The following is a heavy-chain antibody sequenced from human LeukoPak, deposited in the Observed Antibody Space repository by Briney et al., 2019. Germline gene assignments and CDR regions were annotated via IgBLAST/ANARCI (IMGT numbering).Heavy chain of an antibody. CDR2: ISSSSSYI. J-gene: IGHJ4*02. CDR1: GFTFSSYS. Sequence: GGSLGLSCAASGFTFSSYSMNWVRQAPGKGLEWVSSISSSSSYIYYADSVKGRFTISRDNAKNSLYLQMNSLRAEDTAVYYCATEYDILTGYAYYFDYWGQGTLVTVSS. D-gene: IGHD3-9*01. V-gene: IGHV3-21*01. CDR3: ATEYDILTGYAYYFDY.